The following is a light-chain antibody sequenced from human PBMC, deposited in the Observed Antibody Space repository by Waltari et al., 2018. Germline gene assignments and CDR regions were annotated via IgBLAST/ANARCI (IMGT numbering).Light chain of an antibody. Sequence: DIVMTQSPDSLAVSLGERATINCRSSQSILYSSNNKNYLAWYQQKPGQPPKLLVYWASTRQSGVPDRFSGSGSGTYFTLTISSLQAEDVAVYYCLQYYNNPFAFGPGTKVDIK. V-gene: IGKV4-1*01. CDR1: QSILYSSNNKNY. J-gene: IGKJ3*01. CDR2: WAS. CDR3: LQYYNNPFA.